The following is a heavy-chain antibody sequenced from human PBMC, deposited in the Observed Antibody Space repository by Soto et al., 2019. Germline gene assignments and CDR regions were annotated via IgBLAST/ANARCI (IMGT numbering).Heavy chain of an antibody. Sequence: QVQLVQSGAEVKKPGASVKVSCKASGYTFTSYGISWVRQAPGQGLDWMGWISAYNGNTNYAQKLQGRVNMTTDTSTSTAYMEQRSLRSDDTAVYYCARDRLRLGELSSYYGMDVWGQGTTVTVSS. J-gene: IGHJ6*02. D-gene: IGHD3-16*02. V-gene: IGHV1-18*01. CDR2: ISAYNGNT. CDR1: GYTFTSYG. CDR3: ARDRLRLGELSSYYGMDV.